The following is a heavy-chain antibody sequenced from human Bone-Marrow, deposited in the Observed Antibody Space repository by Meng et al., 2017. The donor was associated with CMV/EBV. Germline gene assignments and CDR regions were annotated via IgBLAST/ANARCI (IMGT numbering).Heavy chain of an antibody. CDR1: GDFFSGHF. CDR3: ARRSRNGSGWYVDY. J-gene: IGHJ4*02. V-gene: IGHV4-34*01. CDR2: ISDSGST. Sequence: VYGDFFSGHFLTWIRQAPEKGLEWIAEISDSGSTNYNPSLKSRVTMSVDTSKSQFSLKVTSVTAADTAVYYCARRSRNGSGWYVDYWGQGTLVTVSS. D-gene: IGHD6-19*01.